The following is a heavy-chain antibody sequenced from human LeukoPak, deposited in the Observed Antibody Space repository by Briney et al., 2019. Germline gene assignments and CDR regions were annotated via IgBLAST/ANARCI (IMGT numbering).Heavy chain of an antibody. CDR2: IIPIFGTA. V-gene: IGHV1-69*13. J-gene: IGHJ3*02. CDR3: AREPGVVIGAFDI. Sequence: SVKVSCKASGGTFSGYAISWVRQAPGQGLEWMGGIIPIFGTANYAQKFQGRVTITADESTSTAYMELSSLRSEDTAVYYCAREPGVVIGAFDIWGQGTMVTVSS. CDR1: GGTFSGYA. D-gene: IGHD2-21*01.